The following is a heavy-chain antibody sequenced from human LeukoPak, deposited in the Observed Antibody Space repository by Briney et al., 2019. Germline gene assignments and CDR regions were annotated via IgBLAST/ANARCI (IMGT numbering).Heavy chain of an antibody. V-gene: IGHV1-69*04. CDR3: ARGPGVVPAAFDY. D-gene: IGHD2-2*01. CDR2: IIPILGIA. J-gene: IGHJ4*02. CDR1: GGTFSSYA. Sequence: SVKVSCKASGGTFSSYAIIWVRQAPGQGLEWMGRIIPILGIANYAQKFQGRVTITADKSTSTAYMELSSLRSEDTAVYYCARGPGVVPAAFDYWGQGTLVTVSS.